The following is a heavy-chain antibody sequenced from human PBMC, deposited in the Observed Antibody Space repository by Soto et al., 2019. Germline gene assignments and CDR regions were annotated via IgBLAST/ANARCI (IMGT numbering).Heavy chain of an antibody. CDR2: ISSSSYI. CDR3: ARALLRYFDWLGGYFDY. V-gene: IGHV3-21*01. J-gene: IGHJ4*02. CDR1: GFTFSSYS. Sequence: GGSLRLSCAASGFTFSSYSMNWVRQAPGKGLEWVSSISSSSYIYYADSVKGRFTISRDNAKNSLYLQMNSLRAEDTAVYYCARALLRYFDWLGGYFDYWGQGTLVTVSS. D-gene: IGHD3-9*01.